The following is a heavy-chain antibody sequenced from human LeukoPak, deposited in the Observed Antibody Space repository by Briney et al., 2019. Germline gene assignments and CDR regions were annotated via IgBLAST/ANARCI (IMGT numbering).Heavy chain of an antibody. J-gene: IGHJ5*02. Sequence: ASVKVSCKASGGTFSSYAISWVRQAPGQGLEWMGGIIPIFGTANYAQKFQGRVTITADKSTSTAYMELSSLRSEDTAVYYCARLSSHYGDYKVDPWGQGTLVTVSS. V-gene: IGHV1-69*06. CDR3: ARLSSHYGDYKVDP. CDR2: IIPIFGTA. D-gene: IGHD4-17*01. CDR1: GGTFSSYA.